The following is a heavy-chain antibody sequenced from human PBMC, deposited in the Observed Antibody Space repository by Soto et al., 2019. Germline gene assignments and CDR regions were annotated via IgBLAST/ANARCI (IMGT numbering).Heavy chain of an antibody. D-gene: IGHD4-4*01. V-gene: IGHV3-7*03. CDR2: INPDGNVG. CDR3: AGWGGHDYKY. CDR1: GFTFSTYW. J-gene: IGHJ4*02. Sequence: EVQLLGSGGGLVQPGGSLRLSCVGSGFTFSTYWMNWVRQAPGKGLEWVANINPDGNVGTYVDSVRGRFTTSRDNAKNSLYLQMNNLRADDTAVYFCAGWGGHDYKYWGQGIMVTVSS.